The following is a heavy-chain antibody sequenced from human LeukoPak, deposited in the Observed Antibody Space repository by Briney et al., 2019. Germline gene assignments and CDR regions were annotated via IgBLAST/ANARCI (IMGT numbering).Heavy chain of an antibody. Sequence: SETLSLTCTVSRGSISSSSYYWGWIRQPPGKGLEWIGSIYYSGSTYYNPSLKSRVTISVDTSKNQFSLKLSSVTAADTAVYYCARLYSGSYGFDYWGQGTLVTVSS. CDR3: ARLYSGSYGFDY. V-gene: IGHV4-39*01. J-gene: IGHJ4*02. CDR2: IYYSGST. D-gene: IGHD1-26*01. CDR1: RGSISSSSYY.